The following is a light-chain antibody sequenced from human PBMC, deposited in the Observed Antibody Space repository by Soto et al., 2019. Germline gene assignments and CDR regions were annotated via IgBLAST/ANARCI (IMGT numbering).Light chain of an antibody. CDR2: DAS. CDR3: HQRSNWPPLT. J-gene: IGKJ4*01. Sequence: EIVLTQSPATLSLSPGERATLSCRASQSVGGYLDWYQQKPGQALRLLIYDASNRASGIPARFSGSGSGTDFTLTIRSLEPEDLAVYYCHQRSNWPPLTFGGGTKVEIK. CDR1: QSVGGY. V-gene: IGKV3-11*01.